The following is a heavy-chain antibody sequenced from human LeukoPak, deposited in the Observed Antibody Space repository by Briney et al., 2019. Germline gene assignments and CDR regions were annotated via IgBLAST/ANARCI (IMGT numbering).Heavy chain of an antibody. CDR2: IIPIFGTA. D-gene: IGHD5-18*01. J-gene: IGHJ4*02. CDR3: ARGFGYSYGMGGY. CDR1: GGTFSSYA. V-gene: IGHV1-69*05. Sequence: ASVKVSCKASGGTFSSYAISWVRQAPGQGLEWMGGIIPIFGTANCAQKFQGRVTITTDESTSTAYMELSSLRSEDTAVYYCARGFGYSYGMGGYWGQGTLVTVSS.